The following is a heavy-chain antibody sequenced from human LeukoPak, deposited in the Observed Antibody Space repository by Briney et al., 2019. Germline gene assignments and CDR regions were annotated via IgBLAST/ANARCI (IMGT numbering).Heavy chain of an antibody. J-gene: IGHJ4*02. D-gene: IGHD2-15*01. CDR2: ISSSSTTI. V-gene: IGHV3-48*01. CDR1: GFTFSTYN. Sequence: GGSLRLSCAASGFTFSTYNMNWVRQAPGQGLEWVSYISSSSTTIYYADSVKGRFTISRDNSENTLYLQMNSLRSDDTAVYYCARDLELLPLDYWGQGTLVTVSS. CDR3: ARDLELLPLDY.